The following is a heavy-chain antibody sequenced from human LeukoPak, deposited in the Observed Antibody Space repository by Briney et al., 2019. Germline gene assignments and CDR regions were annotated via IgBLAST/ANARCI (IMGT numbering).Heavy chain of an antibody. Sequence: GGSLRLSCATSRFTFSNYWMSWVRQAPGKGLEWVANIKQDGSEKYYVDSVKGRFTISRDNAKNSLYLQMNSLRAEDTAVYYCAELGITMIGGVWGKGTTVTIPS. CDR1: RFTFSNYW. CDR2: IKQDGSEK. V-gene: IGHV3-7*01. CDR3: AELGITMIGGV. D-gene: IGHD3-10*02. J-gene: IGHJ6*04.